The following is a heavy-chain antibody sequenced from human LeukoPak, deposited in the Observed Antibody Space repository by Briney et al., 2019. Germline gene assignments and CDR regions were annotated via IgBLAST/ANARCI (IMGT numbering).Heavy chain of an antibody. D-gene: IGHD3-3*01. CDR3: ASSTIFGVVIMGNYYYGMDV. CDR1: GGSFSGYY. Sequence: SETLSLTCAVYGGSFSGYYWSWIRQPPGKGLEWIGEINHSGSTNYNPSLKSRVTISVDASENQFSLKLSSVTAADTAVYYCASSTIFGVVIMGNYYYGMDVWGQGTTVTVSS. J-gene: IGHJ6*02. V-gene: IGHV4-34*01. CDR2: INHSGST.